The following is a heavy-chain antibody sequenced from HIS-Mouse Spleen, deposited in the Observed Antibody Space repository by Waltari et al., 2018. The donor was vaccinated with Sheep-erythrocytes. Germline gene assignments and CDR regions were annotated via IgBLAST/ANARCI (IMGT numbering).Heavy chain of an antibody. CDR3: AKDIGTGLSYGMDV. V-gene: IGHV3-9*01. J-gene: IGHJ6*02. CDR1: GFTFDDYA. D-gene: IGHD1-1*01. CDR2: ISWNSDSI. Sequence: EVQLVESGGGLVQPGRSLRLSFAASGFTFDDYAMHWVRQAPGKGLEWVSGISWNSDSIGYADSVKGRFTISRDNAKNSLYLQMNSLRAEDTALYYCAKDIGTGLSYGMDVWGQGTTVTVSS.